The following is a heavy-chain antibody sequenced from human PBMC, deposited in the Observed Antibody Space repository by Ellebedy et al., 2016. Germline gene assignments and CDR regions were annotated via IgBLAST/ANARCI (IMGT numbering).Heavy chain of an antibody. D-gene: IGHD3-10*01. V-gene: IGHV4-39*01. Sequence: SETLSLXXTVSGGSISSSSYYWGWIRQPPGKGLEWIGSIYYSGSTYYNPSLKSRVTISVDTSKNQFSLKLSSVTAADTAVYYCARQGYYGSGSYYNHAFDIWGQGTMVTVSS. J-gene: IGHJ3*02. CDR1: GGSISSSSYY. CDR2: IYYSGST. CDR3: ARQGYYGSGSYYNHAFDI.